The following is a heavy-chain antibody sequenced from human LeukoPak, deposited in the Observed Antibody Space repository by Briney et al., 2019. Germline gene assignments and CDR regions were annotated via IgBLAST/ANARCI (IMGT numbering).Heavy chain of an antibody. Sequence: GASVKVSCKASGYTFTSYDINWVRQATGQGLEWMGWMNPNSGNTGYAQKFQGRVTMTRNTSISTAYMELSSLRSEDTAVYYCARGIPQNRRITMIVVVNRRGYYFDYWGQGTLVTVSS. CDR3: ARGIPQNRRITMIVVVNRRGYYFDY. D-gene: IGHD3-22*01. V-gene: IGHV1-8*01. CDR2: MNPNSGNT. CDR1: GYTFTSYD. J-gene: IGHJ4*02.